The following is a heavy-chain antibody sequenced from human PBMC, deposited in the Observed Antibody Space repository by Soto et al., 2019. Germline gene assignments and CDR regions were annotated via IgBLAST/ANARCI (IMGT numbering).Heavy chain of an antibody. D-gene: IGHD2-2*01. V-gene: IGHV1-18*01. CDR3: ARVVPGAEAWFGP. CDR1: GYTFTSSD. CDR2: ISLYSDGT. J-gene: IGHJ5*02. Sequence: ASVKVSCKASGYTFTSSDVYWVRQATGQGLEWLGWISLYSDGTNYAQKFQGRVSMTTDTSTTTAYMELRSLRSDDTAVYYCARVVPGAEAWFGPWGQGTLVTVSS.